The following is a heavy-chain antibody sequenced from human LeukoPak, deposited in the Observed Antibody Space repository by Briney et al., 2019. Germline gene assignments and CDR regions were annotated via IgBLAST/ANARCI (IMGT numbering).Heavy chain of an antibody. V-gene: IGHV1-18*01. CDR3: ARDHDYCGGDCHPLYNWFDP. CDR2: ISTYNGNT. CDR1: GYTFTSYG. Sequence: ASVKVSCKASGYTFTSYGISWVRQAPGQGLEWMGWISTYNGNTNYAQKLQGRVTMTTDTSTSTAYMELRSLRSDDTAVYYCARDHDYCGGDCHPLYNWFDPWGQGTLVTVSA. J-gene: IGHJ5*02. D-gene: IGHD2-21*02.